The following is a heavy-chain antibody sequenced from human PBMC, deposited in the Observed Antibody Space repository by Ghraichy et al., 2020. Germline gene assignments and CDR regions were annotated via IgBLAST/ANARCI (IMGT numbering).Heavy chain of an antibody. CDR3: ASLAYCGGDCYRFDS. J-gene: IGHJ4*02. D-gene: IGHD2-21*01. V-gene: IGHV4-4*02. CDR1: GGSISSSNW. Sequence: SETLSLTCAVSGGSISSSNWWSWVRQPPGKGLEWIGEIYHSGSTNYNPSLKSRVTISVDKSKNQFSLKLSSVTAADTAVYYCASLAYCGGDCYRFDSWGQGTLVTVSS. CDR2: IYHSGST.